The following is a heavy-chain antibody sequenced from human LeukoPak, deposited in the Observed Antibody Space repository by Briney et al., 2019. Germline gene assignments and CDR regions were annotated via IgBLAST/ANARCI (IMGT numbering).Heavy chain of an antibody. CDR1: GFTFSSYS. Sequence: GGSLRLFCAASGFTFSSYSMNWVRQAPGKGLEWVAFIRYDGSNKYYADSVKGRFTISRDNSKNTLYLQMNSLRAEDTAVYYCAKDAVFRLWFGELGGGYYYYYYMDVWGKGTTVTISS. CDR2: IRYDGSNK. CDR3: AKDAVFRLWFGELGGGYYYYYYMDV. D-gene: IGHD3-10*01. V-gene: IGHV3-30*02. J-gene: IGHJ6*03.